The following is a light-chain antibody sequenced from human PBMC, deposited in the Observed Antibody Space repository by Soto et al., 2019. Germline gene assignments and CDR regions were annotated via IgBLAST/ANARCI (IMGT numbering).Light chain of an antibody. J-gene: IGKJ1*01. CDR1: QSVLYSPNNKNY. CDR2: WAS. Sequence: DIVMTESPGSLAVSLGERGTIDCKSSQSVLYSPNNKNYLAWYQHKPGQPPKMLIYWASIRESGVPDRFSGSGSGTDFTLTISSLQSEDVAVYYCQQYYTNSWSFGQGTKVDIK. CDR3: QQYYTNSWS. V-gene: IGKV4-1*01.